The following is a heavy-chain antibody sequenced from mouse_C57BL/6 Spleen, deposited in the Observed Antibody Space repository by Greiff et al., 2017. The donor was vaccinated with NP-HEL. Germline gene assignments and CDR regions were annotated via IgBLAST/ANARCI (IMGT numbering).Heavy chain of an antibody. V-gene: IGHV1-80*01. CDR1: GYAFSSYW. Sequence: QVQLQQSGAELVKPGASVKISCKASGYAFSSYWMNWVKQRPGKGLEWIGQIYPGDGDTNSNGKFKGKATLTADKSSSTAYMQLSSLTSEDSAVYFCARRQDPEGFAYWGQGTLVTVSA. CDR2: IYPGDGDT. CDR3: ARRQDPEGFAY. D-gene: IGHD3-2*01. J-gene: IGHJ3*01.